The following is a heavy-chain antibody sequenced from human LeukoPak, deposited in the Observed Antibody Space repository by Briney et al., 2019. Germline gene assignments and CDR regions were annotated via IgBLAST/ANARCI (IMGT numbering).Heavy chain of an antibody. J-gene: IGHJ4*02. CDR1: GFTFDDYA. CDR3: ASWAGNTQSDSWSGPFDY. Sequence: GGSLRLSCAASGFTFDDYAMHWVRQAPGKGLEWVSGISWNSGSIGYADSVKGRFTISRDNAKNSLYPQMSSLRVEDTAVYYCASWAGNTQSDSWSGPFDYWGQGSLVTVSS. D-gene: IGHD3-3*01. CDR2: ISWNSGSI. V-gene: IGHV3-9*01.